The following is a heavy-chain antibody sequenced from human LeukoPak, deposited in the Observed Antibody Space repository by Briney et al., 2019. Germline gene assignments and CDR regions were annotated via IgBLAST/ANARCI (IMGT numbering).Heavy chain of an antibody. D-gene: IGHD3-3*01. J-gene: IGHJ4*02. V-gene: IGHV4-61*02. Sequence: SETLSLTCTVSGGSISSGSYYWSWIRQPAGKGLEWIGRIYTSGSTNYNPSLKSRVTISVDTSKSQFSLKLSSVTAADTAVYYCARGTYYDFWSGYSRWGQGTLVTVSS. CDR2: IYTSGST. CDR3: ARGTYYDFWSGYSR. CDR1: GGSISSGSYY.